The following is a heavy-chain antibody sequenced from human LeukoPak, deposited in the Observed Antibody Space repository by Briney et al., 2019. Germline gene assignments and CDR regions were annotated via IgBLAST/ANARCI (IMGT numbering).Heavy chain of an antibody. CDR1: GYRFTSYW. D-gene: IGHD5-18*01. Sequence: GEALKIPGKGSGYRFTSYWLGWVRQMPGKGLDWMGIFYPGDSDPRYSPSFQGQVTISADKSISTAYLQWSSLKASDTAMYYCARRGYSYGEATRYYYGMDVWGQGTTVTVCS. CDR2: FYPGDSDP. J-gene: IGHJ6*02. CDR3: ARRGYSYGEATRYYYGMDV. V-gene: IGHV5-51*01.